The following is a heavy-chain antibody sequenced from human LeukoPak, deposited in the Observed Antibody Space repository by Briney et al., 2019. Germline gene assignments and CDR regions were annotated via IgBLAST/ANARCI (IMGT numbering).Heavy chain of an antibody. V-gene: IGHV3-7*01. CDR3: AGNGDYIK. D-gene: IGHD4-17*01. CDR2: INKDGSEK. CDR1: GFTFSGYW. J-gene: IGHJ4*02. Sequence: GGSLRLSCVASGFTFSGYWMSWGRQAPGKGLEWVANINKDGSEKYYVDSVKGRFSISRDNAKNSLYLQMNSLRAEDTAVYYCAGNGDYIKWGQGTLVTVSS.